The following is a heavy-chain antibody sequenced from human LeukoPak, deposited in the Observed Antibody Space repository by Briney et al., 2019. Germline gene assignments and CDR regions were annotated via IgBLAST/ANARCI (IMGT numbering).Heavy chain of an antibody. CDR1: GLTVSNVW. CDR3: ARGDSGLGYFDY. Sequence: PGGSLRLSCAVSGLTVSNVWMNWVRQAPGKGLEWVAVIWYDGSNKYYADSVKGRFTISRDNSKNTLYLQMNSLKAEDTAVYYCARGDSGLGYFDYWGQGTLVTVSS. CDR2: IWYDGSNK. V-gene: IGHV3-33*08. D-gene: IGHD6-19*01. J-gene: IGHJ4*02.